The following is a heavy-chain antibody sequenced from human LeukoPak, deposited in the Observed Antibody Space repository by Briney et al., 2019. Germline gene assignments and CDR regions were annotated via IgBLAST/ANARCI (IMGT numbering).Heavy chain of an antibody. Sequence: PSETLSLTCTVSGGSISSYYWSWIRQPPGKGLEWIGYIYYSGNTNYNPSLKSRVTISVDTSKNQFSLKLSSVTAADTAVYYCARGVTTVGFDYWGQGTLVTVSS. V-gene: IGHV4-59*01. CDR3: ARGVTTVGFDY. CDR1: GGSISSYY. CDR2: IYYSGNT. D-gene: IGHD4-17*01. J-gene: IGHJ4*02.